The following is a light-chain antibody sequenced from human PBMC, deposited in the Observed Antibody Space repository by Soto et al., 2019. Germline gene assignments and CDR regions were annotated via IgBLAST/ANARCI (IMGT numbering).Light chain of an antibody. CDR3: SSFTTSTTLV. Sequence: QSALTQPASVSGSPGQSITISCAGSNSDVGAYNYVSWYQQHPGKAPKLIIFDVSNRPSGVSDRLSASKSGNTASLTISGLQAEDEADYYCSSFTTSTTLVFGGGTKLTVL. V-gene: IGLV2-14*03. CDR2: DVS. J-gene: IGLJ3*02. CDR1: NSDVGAYNY.